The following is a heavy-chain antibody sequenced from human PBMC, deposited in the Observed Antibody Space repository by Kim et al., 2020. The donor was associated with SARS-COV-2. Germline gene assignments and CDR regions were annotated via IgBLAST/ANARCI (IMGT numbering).Heavy chain of an antibody. V-gene: IGHV3-21*01. Sequence: GGSLRLSCAASGFTFSSYSMNWVRQAPGKGLEWVSSISSSSSYIYYADSVKGRFTISRDNAKNSLYLQMNSLRAEDTAVYYCARLDGFGWLQSGPIDYWGQGTLVTVSS. CDR2: ISSSSSYI. J-gene: IGHJ4*02. CDR3: ARLDGFGWLQSGPIDY. D-gene: IGHD5-12*01. CDR1: GFTFSSYS.